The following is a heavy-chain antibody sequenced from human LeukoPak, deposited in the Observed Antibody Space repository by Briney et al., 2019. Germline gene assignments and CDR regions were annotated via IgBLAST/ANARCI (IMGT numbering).Heavy chain of an antibody. J-gene: IGHJ4*02. CDR2: ISAYNGNT. CDR1: GYTFTSYG. V-gene: IGHV1-18*01. CDR3: ARDSMVRGVIITLNLDY. D-gene: IGHD3-10*01. Sequence: ASVKVSCKASGYTFTSYGISWVRQAPGQGLAWMGWISAYNGNTNYAQKLQGRVTMTTDTSTSTAYMELRSLRSDDTAVYYCARDSMVRGVIITLNLDYWGQGTLVTVSS.